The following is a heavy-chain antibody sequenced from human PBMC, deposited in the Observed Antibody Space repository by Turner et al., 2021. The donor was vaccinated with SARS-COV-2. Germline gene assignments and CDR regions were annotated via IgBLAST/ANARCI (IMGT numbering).Heavy chain of an antibody. J-gene: IGHJ4*02. CDR2: IYYSGST. CDR1: GGSISSSSYY. V-gene: IGHV4-39*01. Sequence: QLQLQESGPGLVKPSETLSLTCTVSGGSISSSSYYWGWIRQPPGKGLGWMGYIYYSGSTYYNPSLKSRVTISVDTSKNQFSLKLSSVTAADTAVYYCARHSPELRGDYFDYWGQGTLVTVSS. CDR3: ARHSPELRGDYFDY. D-gene: IGHD1-26*01.